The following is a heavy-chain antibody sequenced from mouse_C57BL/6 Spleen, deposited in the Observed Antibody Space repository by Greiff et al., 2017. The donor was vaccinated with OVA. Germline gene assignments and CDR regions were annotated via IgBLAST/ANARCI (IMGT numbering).Heavy chain of an antibody. J-gene: IGHJ3*01. CDR3: TRYSNYEFAY. V-gene: IGHV1-15*01. D-gene: IGHD2-5*01. CDR2: IDPETGGT. Sequence: VKVVESGAELVRPGASVTLSCKASGYTFTDYEMHWVKQTPVHGLEWIGAIDPETGGTAYNQKFKGKAILTADKSSSTAYMELRSLTSEDSAVYYCTRYSNYEFAYWGQGTLVTVSA. CDR1: GYTFTDYE.